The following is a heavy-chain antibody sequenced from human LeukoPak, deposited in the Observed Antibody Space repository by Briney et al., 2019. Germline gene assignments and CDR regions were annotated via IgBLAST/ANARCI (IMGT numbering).Heavy chain of an antibody. Sequence: SETLSLTCTVSGGSISSYYWSWIRQPPGKGLEWIGYIYYSGSTNYNPSLKSRVTISVDTSKNQFSLKLSSVTAADTAVYYCARLVARYLDYWGQGTLVTVSS. CDR1: GGSISSYY. CDR3: ARLVARYLDY. J-gene: IGHJ4*02. CDR2: IYYSGST. V-gene: IGHV4-59*08.